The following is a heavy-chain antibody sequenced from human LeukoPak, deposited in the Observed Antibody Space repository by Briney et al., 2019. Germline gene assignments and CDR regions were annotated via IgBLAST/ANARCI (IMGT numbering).Heavy chain of an antibody. CDR2: ISGRGDNT. Sequence: GGSLRLSCAASGFTFRTYDMNWVRQAPGKGLEWVAAISGRGDNTYYVDSVKGRFTISRDNSRDTLYLHLNSLRAEDTAIHYCTRGRRGVFNDAFDIWGQGTVVTVSS. CDR3: TRGRRGVFNDAFDI. V-gene: IGHV3-23*01. J-gene: IGHJ3*02. D-gene: IGHD3-10*01. CDR1: GFTFRTYD.